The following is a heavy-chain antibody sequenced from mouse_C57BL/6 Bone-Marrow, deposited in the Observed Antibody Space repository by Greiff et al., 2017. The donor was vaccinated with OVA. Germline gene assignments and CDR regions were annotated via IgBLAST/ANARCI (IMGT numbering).Heavy chain of an antibody. J-gene: IGHJ2*01. Sequence: VQLQQSGAELVRPGASVKLSCKASGFNITDDYMHWVKQRPEKGLEWIGWIDPENGDTEYASKFQGKATITADTSSNTAYLQLRSLTSEDTAVYYCTDDGYYVDYWGQGTTLTVSS. CDR1: GFNITDDY. D-gene: IGHD2-3*01. V-gene: IGHV14-4*01. CDR2: IDPENGDT. CDR3: TDDGYYVDY.